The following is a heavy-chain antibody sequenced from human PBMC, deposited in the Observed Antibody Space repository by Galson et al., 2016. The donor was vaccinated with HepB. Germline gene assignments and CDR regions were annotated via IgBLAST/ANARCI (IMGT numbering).Heavy chain of an antibody. CDR1: GFTLTDLW. D-gene: IGHD2-15*01. CDR2: IEADGSQK. V-gene: IGHV3-7*01. Sequence: SLRLSCAASGFTLTDLWMNWVRQAPGKGLEWVANIEADGSQKNYVDSVKGRFTISRDNAKRSLYLQMDSLRAEDTAMYYCLADTYAFDLWGQGTMVTVSS. CDR3: LADTYAFDL. J-gene: IGHJ3*01.